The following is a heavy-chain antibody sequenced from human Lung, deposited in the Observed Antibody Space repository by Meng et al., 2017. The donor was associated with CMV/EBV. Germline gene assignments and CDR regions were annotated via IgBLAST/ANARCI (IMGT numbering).Heavy chain of an antibody. CDR3: AREYSSATSCYLVASGGMDV. J-gene: IGHJ6*02. CDR2: IHHSGRT. D-gene: IGHD2-2*01. Sequence: GSLRLXCAVSGGFISSSSWWSWVSQPPGKGLEWIREIHHSGRTKYNPYLKSRVIISVDKSKNQFTLNLSSVTAADTAVYFCAREYSSATSCYLVASGGMDVWXQGTXVTVSS. V-gene: IGHV4-4*01. CDR1: GGFISSSSW.